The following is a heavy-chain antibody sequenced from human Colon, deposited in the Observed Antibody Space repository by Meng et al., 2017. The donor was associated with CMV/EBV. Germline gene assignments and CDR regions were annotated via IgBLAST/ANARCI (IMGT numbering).Heavy chain of an antibody. J-gene: IGHJ3*02. V-gene: IGHV3-66*02. D-gene: IGHD5-24*01. CDR1: GLTVSSTY. CDR2: IYTSGTT. Sequence: GGSLRLSCVASGLTVSSTYMSWVRQAPGKGLEWVSIIYTSGTTKYADSVEGRFTISRDNSDNTLHLQMNSLSGGDTAVYYCARVMASRTDAFDIWGQGTMVTVSS. CDR3: ARVMASRTDAFDI.